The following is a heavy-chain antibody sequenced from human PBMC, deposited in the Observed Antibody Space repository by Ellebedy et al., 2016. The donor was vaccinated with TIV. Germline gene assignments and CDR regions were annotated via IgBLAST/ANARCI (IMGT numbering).Heavy chain of an antibody. Sequence: GGSLRLSCAASGFTFSSYGMHWVRQAPGKGLEWVAFIRYDGSNKYYADSVKGRFTISRDNSKNTLYLQMNSLRAEDTAVYYCAKDVDTAMVGGYYYGMDVWGQGTTVTVSS. J-gene: IGHJ6*02. CDR1: GFTFSSYG. CDR2: IRYDGSNK. D-gene: IGHD5-18*01. CDR3: AKDVDTAMVGGYYYGMDV. V-gene: IGHV3-30*02.